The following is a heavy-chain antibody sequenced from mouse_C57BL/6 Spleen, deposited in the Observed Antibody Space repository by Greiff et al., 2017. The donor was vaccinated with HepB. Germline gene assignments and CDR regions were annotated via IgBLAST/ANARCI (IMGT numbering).Heavy chain of an antibody. CDR1: GYTFTDYN. CDR3: ARPYYYGSSFYFDY. V-gene: IGHV1-22*01. D-gene: IGHD1-1*01. CDR2: INPNNGGT. Sequence: EVKLVESGPELVKPGASVKMSCKASGYTFTDYNMHWVKQSHGKSLEWIGYINPNNGGTSYNQKFKGKATLTVNKSSSTAYMELRSLTSEDSAVYYCARPYYYGSSFYFDYWGQGTTLTVSS. J-gene: IGHJ2*01.